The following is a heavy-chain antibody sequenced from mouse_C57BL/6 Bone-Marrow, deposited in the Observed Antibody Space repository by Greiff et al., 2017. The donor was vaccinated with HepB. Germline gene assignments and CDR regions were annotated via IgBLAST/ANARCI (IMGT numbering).Heavy chain of an antibody. D-gene: IGHD1-1*01. CDR2: IYPGSGST. CDR1: GYTFTSYW. V-gene: IGHV1-55*01. CDR3: ARAPIYYYGWYYFDY. J-gene: IGHJ2*01. Sequence: QVQLQQPGAELVKPGASVKMSCKASGYTFTSYWITWVKQRPGQGLEWIGDIYPGSGSTNYNEKFKSKATLTVDTSSSTAYMQLSSLTSEDSAVYYCARAPIYYYGWYYFDYWGQGTTLTVSS.